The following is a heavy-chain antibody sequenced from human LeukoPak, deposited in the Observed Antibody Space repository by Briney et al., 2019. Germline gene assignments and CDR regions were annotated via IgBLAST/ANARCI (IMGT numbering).Heavy chain of an antibody. CDR3: ARDPLSANVLRYFDQHLDY. Sequence: ASVKVSCKASGYTFTSYGISWVRQAPGQGLEWMGWISAYNGNTNYAQKLQGRVTMTTDTSTSTAYMELRSLRSDDTAVYYCARDPLSANVLRYFDQHLDYWGQGTLVTVSS. V-gene: IGHV1-18*01. CDR1: GYTFTSYG. D-gene: IGHD3-9*01. J-gene: IGHJ4*02. CDR2: ISAYNGNT.